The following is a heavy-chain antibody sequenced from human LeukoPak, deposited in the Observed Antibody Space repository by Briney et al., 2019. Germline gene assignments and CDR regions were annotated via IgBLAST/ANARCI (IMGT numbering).Heavy chain of an antibody. Sequence: GGSLRLSCEASGFTLSAHSMDWVRQAPGKGLEWVASISSESTHIYYPDSLKGRFTISRDNSKNTLYLQMNSLRAEGTAVYFCARLGYSSSWYPDSWGQGTLVTVSS. J-gene: IGHJ4*02. CDR2: ISSESTHI. CDR1: GFTLSAHS. CDR3: ARLGYSSSWYPDS. V-gene: IGHV3-21*01. D-gene: IGHD6-13*01.